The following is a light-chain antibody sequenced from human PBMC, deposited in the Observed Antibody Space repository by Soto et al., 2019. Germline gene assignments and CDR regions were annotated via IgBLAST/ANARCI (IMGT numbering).Light chain of an antibody. V-gene: IGKV3-11*01. CDR1: QSVSSY. J-gene: IGKJ5*01. CDR2: DAS. CDR3: QQRNVWPPAT. Sequence: IVLTQSPGTLSLSPGERATLSCRASQSVSSYLAWYQQKPGQAPRLLIYDASNRATGIPARFSGSGSGTDFTLTISSLEPEDSAVYYCQQRNVWPPATFGQGTRLEIK.